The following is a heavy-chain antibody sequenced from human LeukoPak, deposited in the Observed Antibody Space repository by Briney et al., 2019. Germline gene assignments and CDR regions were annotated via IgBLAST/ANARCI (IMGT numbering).Heavy chain of an antibody. J-gene: IGHJ6*02. CDR2: INSDGSTT. V-gene: IGHV3-74*01. CDR3: ASPGGYCSSTSCYENGMDV. Sequence: GGSLRLSCAASGFTFSSYWTHWVRQAPGKGLEWVSRINSDGSTTSYADSVKGRFTISRDNAKNTLYLQVNSLRAEDTAVYYCASPGGYCSSTSCYENGMDVWGQGTTVTVSS. CDR1: GFTFSSYW. D-gene: IGHD2-2*01.